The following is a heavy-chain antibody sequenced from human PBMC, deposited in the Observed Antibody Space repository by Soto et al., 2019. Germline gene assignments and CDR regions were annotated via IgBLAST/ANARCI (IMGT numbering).Heavy chain of an antibody. Sequence: PGGSLRLSCAASGFTFSSYAMSWVRQAPGKGLEWVSAISGSGGSTYYADSVKGRFTISRDNSKNTLYLQMNSLRAEDTAVYYCAKYYYDSSGYYLGAFDIWGQGTMVTVSS. CDR1: GFTFSSYA. CDR2: ISGSGGST. V-gene: IGHV3-23*01. CDR3: AKYYYDSSGYYLGAFDI. D-gene: IGHD3-22*01. J-gene: IGHJ3*02.